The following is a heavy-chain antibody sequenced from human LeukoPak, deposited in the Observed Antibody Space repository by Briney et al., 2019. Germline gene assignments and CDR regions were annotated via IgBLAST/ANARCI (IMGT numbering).Heavy chain of an antibody. CDR2: ISAYYGNT. J-gene: IGHJ4*02. D-gene: IGHD3-22*01. CDR1: NYTFTSYG. CDR3: ARDDYYDSSGYTLDY. V-gene: IGHV1-18*01. Sequence: ASVKVSCKASNYTFTSYGISWVRQAPGQGLEWMGWISAYYGNTNYAQKLQGRVAMTTDTSTSTAYMELRSLRSDDTAVYYCARDDYYDSSGYTLDYWGQGTLVTVSS.